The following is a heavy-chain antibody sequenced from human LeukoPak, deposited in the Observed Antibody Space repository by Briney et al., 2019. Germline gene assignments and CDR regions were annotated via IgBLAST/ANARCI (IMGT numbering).Heavy chain of an antibody. CDR2: INPNRGGR. Sequence: GASVKVSCKASGYTFTGYYMHWMRQAPGQGLEWMGWINPNRGGRDWPQKFQGRVTMTRDTPIRTADLALSRLRSDDTAVYYCARERVSSGSLPTTWFDPWGQGTLVTVSS. J-gene: IGHJ5*02. D-gene: IGHD3-10*01. CDR1: GYTFTGYY. CDR3: ARERVSSGSLPTTWFDP. V-gene: IGHV1-2*02.